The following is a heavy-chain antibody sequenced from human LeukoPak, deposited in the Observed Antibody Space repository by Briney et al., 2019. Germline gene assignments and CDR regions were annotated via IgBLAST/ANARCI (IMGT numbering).Heavy chain of an antibody. J-gene: IGHJ4*02. Sequence: PGGSLRLSCAASGFTFSSYGMHWVRQAPGKGLEWVSVIYSGGSTYYADSVKGRFTISRHNSKNTLYLQMNSLRAEDTAVYYCALYCSGGSCPDYYFDYWGQGTLVTVSS. D-gene: IGHD2-15*01. CDR1: GFTFSSYG. CDR2: IYSGGST. CDR3: ALYCSGGSCPDYYFDY. V-gene: IGHV3-NL1*01.